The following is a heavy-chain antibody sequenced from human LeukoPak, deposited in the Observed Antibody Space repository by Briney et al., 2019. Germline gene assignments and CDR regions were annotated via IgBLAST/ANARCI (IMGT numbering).Heavy chain of an antibody. CDR3: ARVVCSGGSCYPGYNWFDP. J-gene: IGHJ5*02. CDR1: GYTFTSYG. V-gene: IGHV1-18*01. D-gene: IGHD2-15*01. CDR2: ISAYNGNT. Sequence: GASVKVSCKASGYTFTSYGISWVRQAPGQGLEWMGWISAYNGNTNYAQKLQGRVTMTTDTSTSTAYMELRSLRSDDTAVYYCARVVCSGGSCYPGYNWFDPWGQGTLVTVSS.